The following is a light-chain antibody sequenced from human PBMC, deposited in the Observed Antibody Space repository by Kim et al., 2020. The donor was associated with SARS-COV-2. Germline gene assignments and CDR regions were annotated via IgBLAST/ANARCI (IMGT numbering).Light chain of an antibody. V-gene: IGKV1-33*01. CDR1: QDIGNN. CDR3: QHYDDSPSFT. J-gene: IGKJ3*01. CDR2: EAG. Sequence: SSLAAYVGERVTIACLSSQDIGNNFNRYPRRPGKAPKLLIYEAGNPLRLTSSGSGTHFTLSISSLQPDDVAVYYCQHYDDSPSFTFGPGTKVDIK.